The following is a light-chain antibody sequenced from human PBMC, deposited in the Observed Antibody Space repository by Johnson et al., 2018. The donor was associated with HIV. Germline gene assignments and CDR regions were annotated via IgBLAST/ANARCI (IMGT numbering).Light chain of an antibody. CDR1: SSNIGSTS. Sequence: QSVLTQPPSVSAAPGQKVTISCSGSSSNIGSTSVSWYQQLPGTAPKLLIYENNKRPSGIPDRFSGSKSGTSATLATTGIQTGDEADYYCGTWHSSLSTGGVFGSGTKVTVL. CDR2: ENN. CDR3: GTWHSSLSTGGV. V-gene: IGLV1-51*02. J-gene: IGLJ1*01.